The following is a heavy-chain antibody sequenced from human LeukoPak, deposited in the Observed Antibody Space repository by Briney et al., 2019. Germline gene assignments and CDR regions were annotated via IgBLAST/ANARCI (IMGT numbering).Heavy chain of an antibody. J-gene: IGHJ4*02. CDR1: GFTFSSYW. V-gene: IGHV3-7*01. Sequence: PGGSLRLSCAASGFTFSSYWMNWVRQAPGKGLEWVANIKQDGSEKYYVDSVKGRFTISRDNAKNSLYLQMNSLRAEDTAVYYCARVTGGWYPKNFDYWGQGTLVTVSS. CDR2: IKQDGSEK. D-gene: IGHD6-19*01. CDR3: ARVTGGWYPKNFDY.